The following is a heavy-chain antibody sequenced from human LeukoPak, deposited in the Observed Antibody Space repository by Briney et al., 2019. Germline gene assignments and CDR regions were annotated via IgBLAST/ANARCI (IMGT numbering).Heavy chain of an antibody. J-gene: IGHJ6*02. CDR2: FDPEDGET. Sequence: ASVKVSCKVSGYTLTELSMHWVRQAPGKGLGWMGGFDPEDGETIYAQKFQGRVTMTEDTSTDTAYMELSSLRSEDTAVYYCATVRSDYGDYYYYYGMDVWGQGTTVTVSS. V-gene: IGHV1-24*01. CDR3: ATVRSDYGDYYYYYGMDV. CDR1: GYTLTELS. D-gene: IGHD4-17*01.